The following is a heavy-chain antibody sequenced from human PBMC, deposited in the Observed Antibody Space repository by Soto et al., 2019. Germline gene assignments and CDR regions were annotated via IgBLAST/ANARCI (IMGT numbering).Heavy chain of an antibody. Sequence: QVQLVQSGAEVKKPGASVNISCKASGYTFSNYYIHWVRQAPGQGLEWMGIINPTGGSRNYAQRFQGRVTLNMDTPTATVYMELSSLRFEDTAVYFCARDLAAGDYWGQGTLVTVSS. CDR3: ARDLAAGDY. CDR2: INPTGGSR. V-gene: IGHV1-46*01. CDR1: GYTFSNYY. D-gene: IGHD6-13*01. J-gene: IGHJ4*02.